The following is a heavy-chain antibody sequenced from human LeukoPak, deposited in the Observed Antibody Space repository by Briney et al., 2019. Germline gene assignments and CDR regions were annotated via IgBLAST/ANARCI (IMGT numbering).Heavy chain of an antibody. CDR3: ARDKSYYDFWSGYSAADYYGMDV. CDR2: ISYDGSNK. V-gene: IGHV3-30-3*01. D-gene: IGHD3-3*01. CDR1: GFTFSSYA. Sequence: GSLRLSCAASGFTFSSYAMHWVRQAPGKGLEWVAVISYDGSNKYYADSVKGRLTISRDNSKNTLYLQMNSLRAEDTAVYYCARDKSYYDFWSGYSAADYYGMDVWGQGTTVTVSS. J-gene: IGHJ6*02.